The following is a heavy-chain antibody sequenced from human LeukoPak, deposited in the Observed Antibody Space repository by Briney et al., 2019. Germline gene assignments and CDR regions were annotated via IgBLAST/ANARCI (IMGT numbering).Heavy chain of an antibody. CDR3: AKDRSTTWSFDY. CDR2: ISDDGSRK. V-gene: IGHV3-30*18. J-gene: IGHJ4*02. D-gene: IGHD6-13*01. CDR1: GFTFSFSG. Sequence: GRSLSLSCAASGFTFSFSGMYWVRQAPGKGLEWVAFISDDGSRKYYADSVKGRFTISRDNSKNTLFLQMNSLRTEDTAVYYCAKDRSTTWSFDYWGQGTLVTVSS.